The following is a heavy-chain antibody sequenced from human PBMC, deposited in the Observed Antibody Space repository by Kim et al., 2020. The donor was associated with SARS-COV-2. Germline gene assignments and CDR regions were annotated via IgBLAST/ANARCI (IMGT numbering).Heavy chain of an antibody. Sequence: ASVKVSCKVSGYTLTELSMHWVRQAPGKGLEWMGGFDPDNGETIYAQKFQGRVTMTEDTSTDTAYMELSSLRSEDTAVYYCATTAAIVAATRPFYWGQGTLVTVSS. D-gene: IGHD1-26*01. V-gene: IGHV1-24*01. CDR3: ATTAAIVAATRPFY. CDR2: FDPDNGET. CDR1: GYTLTELS. J-gene: IGHJ4*02.